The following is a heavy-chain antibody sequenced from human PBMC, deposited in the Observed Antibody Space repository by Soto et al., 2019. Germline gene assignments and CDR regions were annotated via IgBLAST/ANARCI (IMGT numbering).Heavy chain of an antibody. V-gene: IGHV4-4*02. CDR3: ARDQAPYYYGSGSQKPYYMDV. J-gene: IGHJ6*03. D-gene: IGHD3-10*01. CDR1: SGSISSSNW. Sequence: SETLSLTCAVSSGSISSSNWWSWVRQPPGKGLEWIGEIYHSGSTNYNPSLKSRVTISVDKSKNQFSLKLSSVTAADTAVYYCARDQAPYYYGSGSQKPYYMDVWGKGTTVTVSS. CDR2: IYHSGST.